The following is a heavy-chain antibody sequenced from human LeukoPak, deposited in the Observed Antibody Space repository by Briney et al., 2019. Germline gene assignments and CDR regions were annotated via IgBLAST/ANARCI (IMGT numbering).Heavy chain of an antibody. CDR1: GYTFXXXX. Sequence: ASVKVXXXASGYTFXXXXXXXVRQAPGQXXEWMGWXXPSSGDTXXXXKXXGRXTMTXDTSISTAYMELSRLTSDDSAVYYCARDGNFDQWGQGTLVTVSS. CDR2: XXPSSGDT. V-gene: IGHV1-2*02. CDR3: ARDGNFDQ. D-gene: IGHD1-26*01. J-gene: IGHJ4*02.